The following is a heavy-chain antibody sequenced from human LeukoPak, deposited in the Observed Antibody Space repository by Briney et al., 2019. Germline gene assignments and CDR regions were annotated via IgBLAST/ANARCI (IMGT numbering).Heavy chain of an antibody. CDR3: AKGALESYYYYMDV. J-gene: IGHJ6*03. V-gene: IGHV3-23*01. D-gene: IGHD5-24*01. CDR1: GFTFSSYA. CDR2: ISSSGGTT. Sequence: GGSLRLSCAASGFTFSSYAMSWVRPAPGKGLEWVLAISSSGGTTYYADSVKGRFPISRDISNNTLYLQMNSLRAEDTAVYYCAKGALESYYYYMDVWGKGTTVTVSS.